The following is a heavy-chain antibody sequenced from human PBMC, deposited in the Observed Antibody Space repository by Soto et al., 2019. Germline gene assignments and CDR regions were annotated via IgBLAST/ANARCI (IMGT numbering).Heavy chain of an antibody. CDR2: INPNSGGT. Sequence: GASVKVSCKASGDTFTGYYMHWVRQAPGQGLEWMGWINPNSGGTNYAQKFQGWVTMTRDTSISTAYMELSRLRSDDTAVYYCARARCPDYVCGAFDIWGQGTMVTVS. D-gene: IGHD4-17*01. CDR3: ARARCPDYVCGAFDI. J-gene: IGHJ3*02. V-gene: IGHV1-2*04. CDR1: GDTFTGYY.